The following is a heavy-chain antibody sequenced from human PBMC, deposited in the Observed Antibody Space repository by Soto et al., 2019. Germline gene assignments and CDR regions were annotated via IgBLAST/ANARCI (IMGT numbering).Heavy chain of an antibody. CDR1: GFTFSTYA. Sequence: QVQLVESGGGVVQPGRSLRLSCAGSGFTFSTYAMHWVRRAPGKGLEWVAVISYDATNKYYAGSVKGRFTISRDNSKNTLSLQMNSLRAEDTALYYCARDGGSYWGQGTMVIVSS. CDR2: ISYDATNK. V-gene: IGHV3-30-3*01. J-gene: IGHJ3*01. D-gene: IGHD3-10*01. CDR3: ARDGGSY.